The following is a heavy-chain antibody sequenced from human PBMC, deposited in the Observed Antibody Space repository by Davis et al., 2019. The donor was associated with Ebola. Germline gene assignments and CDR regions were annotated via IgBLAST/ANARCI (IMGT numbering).Heavy chain of an antibody. CDR2: IYDHST. Sequence: GGSLRLSCADSGVTVSRDYMSWVRQAPGKGLEWVSVIYDHSTAYADSVRGRFIISRDKSNNTLYLEMNSLRVDDTAVYYCATTQWLREFDNWGQGTLVTVSS. J-gene: IGHJ4*02. CDR1: GVTVSRDY. V-gene: IGHV3-53*05. D-gene: IGHD6-19*01. CDR3: ATTQWLREFDN.